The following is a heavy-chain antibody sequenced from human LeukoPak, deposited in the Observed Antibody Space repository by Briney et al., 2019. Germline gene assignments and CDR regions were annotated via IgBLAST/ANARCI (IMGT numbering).Heavy chain of an antibody. CDR1: GGSFSGYY. J-gene: IGHJ6*03. CDR3: ARARRIWWPSYYYYYMDV. CDR2: INHSGST. D-gene: IGHD5-12*01. Sequence: SETLSLTCAVYGGSFSGYYWSWIRQPPGKGLEWIGEINHSGSTNYNPSLKSRVTISVDTSKNQFSLKLSSVTAADTAMYYCARARRIWWPSYYYYYMDVWGKGTTVTVSS. V-gene: IGHV4-34*01.